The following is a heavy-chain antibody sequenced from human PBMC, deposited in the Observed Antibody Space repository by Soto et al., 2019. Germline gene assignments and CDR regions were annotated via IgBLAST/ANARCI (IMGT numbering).Heavy chain of an antibody. J-gene: IGHJ4*02. CDR3: ARGVLKWEPQPIDC. Sequence: QVQLVESGVGVVQPGRPLRLSCAASGFTFSSYGMHWVRQAPGKGREWVSVIWYDGSNKYYADSVKGRFTISRDNSKNTLYLQMNSWRAEDTALYYCARGVLKWEPQPIDCWGQGTLVTVSS. CDR2: IWYDGSNK. V-gene: IGHV3-33*01. D-gene: IGHD1-26*01. CDR1: GFTFSSYG.